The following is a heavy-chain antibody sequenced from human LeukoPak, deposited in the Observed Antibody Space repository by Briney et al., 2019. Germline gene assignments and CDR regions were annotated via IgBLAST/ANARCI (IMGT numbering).Heavy chain of an antibody. Sequence: SETLPLTCTVSGDSISSGNFCWGWIRHPPGKGLQWIGSIYYNGITHYNPSLESRVTISADTSTNEFSLKLRSVTAADTAMYYCARDHGDFVQHDWGQGTLVTVSS. D-gene: IGHD4-17*01. CDR3: ARDHGDFVQHD. J-gene: IGHJ4*02. CDR1: GDSISSGNFC. CDR2: IYYNGIT. V-gene: IGHV4-39*01.